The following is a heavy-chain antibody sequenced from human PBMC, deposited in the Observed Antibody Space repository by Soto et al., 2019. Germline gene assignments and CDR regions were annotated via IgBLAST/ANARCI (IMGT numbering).Heavy chain of an antibody. CDR3: AKLRGSGWYCLY. V-gene: IGHV3-23*01. CDR1: GFTFSDFA. J-gene: IGHJ1*01. Sequence: EVQVLESGGGLVQPGGSLRLSCVASGFTFSDFAMSWVRQAPGKGLEWVSSISGSGGTIYYADSVKGRFTISRDNSNNTLYLQMHSRSADDTAVYCCAKLRGSGWYCLYWVQGSLLAVS. D-gene: IGHD6-19*01. CDR2: ISGSGGTI.